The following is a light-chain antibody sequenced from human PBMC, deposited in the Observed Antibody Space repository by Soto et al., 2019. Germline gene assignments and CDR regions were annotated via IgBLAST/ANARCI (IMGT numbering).Light chain of an antibody. CDR1: QSVSNN. CDR2: GAS. V-gene: IGKV3D-15*01. CDR3: QQYYNWPSGIRA. Sequence: ETDMKQSPATLSVSPGERTTISCRASQSVSNNLAWYQQKPVQAPRLLSYGASIRATGVPTRFSDSGFGTEFTLTVSSLQSEDFAVCFCQQYYNWPSGIRALGQGTRLEIK. J-gene: IGKJ5*01.